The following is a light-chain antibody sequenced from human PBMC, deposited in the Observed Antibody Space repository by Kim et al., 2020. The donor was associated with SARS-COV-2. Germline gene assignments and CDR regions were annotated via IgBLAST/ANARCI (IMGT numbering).Light chain of an antibody. CDR3: QTWGTGTRV. V-gene: IGLV4-69*01. J-gene: IGLJ3*02. CDR2: LNSDGSH. CDR1: SGHSSYA. Sequence: QLVLTQSPSASASLGASVKLTCTLSSGHSSYAIAWHQQQPEKGPRYLMKLNSDGSHSKGDGIPDRFSGSSSGAERYLTISSLQSEDEADNYCQTWGTGTRVFGGGTQLTVL.